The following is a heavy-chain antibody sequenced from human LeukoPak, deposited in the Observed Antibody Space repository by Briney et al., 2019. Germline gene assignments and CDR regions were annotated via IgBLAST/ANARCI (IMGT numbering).Heavy chain of an antibody. CDR2: IKQDGSEK. CDR3: ASGNSMDV. Sequence: GDSLRLSCVDSGFTFSTYWMSWARQAPGKGLEWVANIKQDGSEKYYVESVKGRFTISRDNAQNSLYLQMNSLGADDTAVYYCASGNSMDVWGQGTTVTVSS. V-gene: IGHV3-7*05. D-gene: IGHD1/OR15-1a*01. CDR1: GFTFSTYW. J-gene: IGHJ6*02.